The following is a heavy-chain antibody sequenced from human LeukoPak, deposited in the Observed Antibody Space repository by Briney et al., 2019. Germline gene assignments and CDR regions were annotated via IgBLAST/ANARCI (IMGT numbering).Heavy chain of an antibody. CDR3: ARANGMDV. Sequence: PGGSLRLSCAVSGFTFSSYSLTWVRQAPGKGLEWLSYISSTSSTIYYADSVRGRFTISRDNAKKSLYLQMNSLRDEDTAVYYCARANGMDVWGQGTTVTVSS. V-gene: IGHV3-48*02. CDR1: GFTFSSYS. J-gene: IGHJ6*02. CDR2: ISSTSSTI.